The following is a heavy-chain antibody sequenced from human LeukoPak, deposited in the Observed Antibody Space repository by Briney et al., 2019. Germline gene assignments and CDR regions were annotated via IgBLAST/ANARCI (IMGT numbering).Heavy chain of an antibody. CDR3: ARLSRDYDFWSGPHFDF. CDR2: IYPADSDT. V-gene: IGHV5-51*01. D-gene: IGHD3-3*01. CDR1: GSIFTSYW. J-gene: IGHJ4*02. Sequence: GASRQISSEGAGSIFTSYWIGWARPLPGKGLGWMGIIYPADSDTRYSPSFHGQATISADKSISTAYLQWSSLKASDTAAYGCARLSRDYDFWSGPHFDFWGQGTLVTVSS.